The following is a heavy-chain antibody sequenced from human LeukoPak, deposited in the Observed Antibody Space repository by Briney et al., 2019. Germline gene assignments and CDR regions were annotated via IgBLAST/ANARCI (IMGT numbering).Heavy chain of an antibody. V-gene: IGHV3-30*09. J-gene: IGHJ4*02. CDR3: VTFDY. Sequence: PGGSLRLSCAASGFTFSSYAMHWVPQAPGKGLEWVAVISYDGSNKYYADSVKGRFAISRDNSKNTLYLQMNSPRAEDTAVYYCVTFDYWGQGTLVTVSS. CDR2: ISYDGSNK. CDR1: GFTFSSYA.